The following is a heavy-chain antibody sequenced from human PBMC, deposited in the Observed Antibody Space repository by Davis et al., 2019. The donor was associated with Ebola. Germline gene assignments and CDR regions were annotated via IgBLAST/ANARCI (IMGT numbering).Heavy chain of an antibody. J-gene: IGHJ5*02. Sequence: GGSLRLSCAASGFAFSLYSMNWVRQAPGKGLEWVSYISSISSTISYADSVKGRFTISRDNAKNSLYLQMNSLRAEDTALYYCAKGLYGVNNWFDPWGQGTLVTVSS. CDR1: GFAFSLYS. D-gene: IGHD4-17*01. V-gene: IGHV3-48*01. CDR3: AKGLYGVNNWFDP. CDR2: ISSISSTI.